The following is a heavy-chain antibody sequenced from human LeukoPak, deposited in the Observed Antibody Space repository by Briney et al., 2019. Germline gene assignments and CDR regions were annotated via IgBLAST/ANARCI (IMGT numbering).Heavy chain of an antibody. V-gene: IGHV3-15*01. J-gene: IGHJ5*02. D-gene: IGHD3-10*01. Sequence: PGGSLRLSCVASGLTFNNAWMSWVRQSPGKGLEWVGRIKSKNDGGTTDYAAAVKGRFTISRDDSKDTLYLQMNSLKMDDTGVYYCTSDPEYYYGSENGFNRFDPWGQGTLVTLSS. CDR3: TSDPEYYYGSENGFNRFDP. CDR2: IKSKNDGGTT. CDR1: GLTFNNAW.